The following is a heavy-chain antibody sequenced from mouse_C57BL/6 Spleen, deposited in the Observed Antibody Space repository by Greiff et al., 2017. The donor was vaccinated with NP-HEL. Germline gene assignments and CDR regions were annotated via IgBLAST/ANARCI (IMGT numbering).Heavy chain of an antibody. J-gene: IGHJ3*01. D-gene: IGHD1-1*01. CDR2: ISYDGSN. V-gene: IGHV3-6*01. Sequence: EVHLVESGPGLVKPSQSLSLTCSVTGYSITSGYYWNWIRQFPGNKLEWMGYISYDGSNNYNPSLKNRISITRDTSKNQFFLKLNSVTTEDTATYYCARGDYHVWFAYWGQGTLVTVSA. CDR3: ARGDYHVWFAY. CDR1: GYSITSGYY.